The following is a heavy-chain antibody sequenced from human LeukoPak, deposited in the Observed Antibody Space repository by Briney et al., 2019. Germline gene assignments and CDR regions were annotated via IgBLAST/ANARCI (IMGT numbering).Heavy chain of an antibody. D-gene: IGHD6-13*01. Sequence: PGGSLRLSCAASGFTFSSYAMHWVRQAPGKGLEWVAVISDDGRNKDYADSVKGRFTISRDNSNSTLYLQMNSLRAEDTGVYYCAKDRETTASGTFDYWGQGTLVTVSS. CDR2: ISDDGRNK. J-gene: IGHJ4*02. CDR1: GFTFSSYA. V-gene: IGHV3-30*04. CDR3: AKDRETTASGTFDY.